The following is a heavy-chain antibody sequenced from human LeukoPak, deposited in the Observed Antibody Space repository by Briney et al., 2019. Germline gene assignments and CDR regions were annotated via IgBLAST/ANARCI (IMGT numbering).Heavy chain of an antibody. CDR3: ARVGRRELLTTGFDY. CDR2: IAYGGSNK. D-gene: IGHD1-26*01. CDR1: GFTFNSYA. V-gene: IGHV3-30*03. Sequence: PGGSLRLSCAASGFTFNSYAMHWVRQTPGKGLEWVAAIAYGGSNKDHADSVKGRLTISRDNSKNTLYLQMNSLRAEDTAVYYCARVGRRELLTTGFDYWGQGTLVTVSS. J-gene: IGHJ4*02.